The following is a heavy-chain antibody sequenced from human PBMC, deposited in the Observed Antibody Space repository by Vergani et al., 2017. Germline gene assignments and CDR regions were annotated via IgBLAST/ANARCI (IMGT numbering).Heavy chain of an antibody. CDR2: ISSSSSYI. D-gene: IGHD3-3*01. Sequence: EVQLVESGGGLVKPGGSLRLSCAASGFTFSSYSMNWVRQAPGKGLEWVSSISSSSSYIYYADSVKGRFTISRDNAKNSLYLQMNSLRAEDTAGYYCARVGVTIFGVVIPYYYMDVWGKGTTVTVSS. V-gene: IGHV3-21*04. CDR1: GFTFSSYS. CDR3: ARVGVTIFGVVIPYYYMDV. J-gene: IGHJ6*03.